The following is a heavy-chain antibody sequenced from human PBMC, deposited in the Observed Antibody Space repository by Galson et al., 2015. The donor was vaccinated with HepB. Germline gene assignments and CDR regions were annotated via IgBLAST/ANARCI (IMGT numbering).Heavy chain of an antibody. CDR1: GFTFSSHA. D-gene: IGHD3-10*01. J-gene: IGHJ4*02. CDR3: ATDRVSGRWRKGYFDS. V-gene: IGHV3-23*01. CDR2: ISGSGDTT. Sequence: SLRLSCAASGFTFSSHAMSWVRQAPGKGLEWVSTISGSGDTTYYADSVKGRFTISRDNSKNTLYLQMNSLRAEDTAVYYCATDRVSGRWRKGYFDSWGRGTLVTVSS.